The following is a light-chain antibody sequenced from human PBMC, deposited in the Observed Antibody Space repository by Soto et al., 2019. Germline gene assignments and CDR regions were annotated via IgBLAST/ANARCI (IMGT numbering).Light chain of an antibody. CDR3: QQYNNWPLT. CDR2: GAS. J-gene: IGKJ4*01. Sequence: EKVMTQSPATLSVSPGEGATLSCRASQSVSNNLAWYPQKPGQAPRLLIYGASTRAAGIPARFSGSGSGTEFTLTISSLHSEDFAVYYCQQYNNWPLTFGGGTKVEIK. V-gene: IGKV3-15*01. CDR1: QSVSNN.